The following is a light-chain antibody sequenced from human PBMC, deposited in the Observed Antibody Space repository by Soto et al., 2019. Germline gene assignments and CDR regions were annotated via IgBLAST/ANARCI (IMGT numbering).Light chain of an antibody. J-gene: IGKJ5*01. CDR3: QQYENLPT. CDR1: QNINNY. Sequence: DIQMTQSPSSRSASVGDRGTITFQASQNINNYLNWYQQKPGRAPKLLIYDASNLEAGVPSRFRGSGSGTDFTFTISRLQPEDIATYYCQQYENLPTFGQGTRLEI. CDR2: DAS. V-gene: IGKV1-33*01.